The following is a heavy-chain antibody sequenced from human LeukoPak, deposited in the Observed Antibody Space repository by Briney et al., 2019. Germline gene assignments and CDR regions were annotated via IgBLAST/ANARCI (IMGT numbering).Heavy chain of an antibody. CDR1: GYTFTDYY. CDR2: INPNSGGT. CDR3: ARGGGYSYDYQAY. Sequence: ASVKVSCKASGYTFTDYYWHWVRQAPGQGLEWMGWINPNSGGTNYAQKFQGRVTLTRDTSITTAYMELSRLRSDDTAVYYCARGGGYSYDYQAYWGQGTLVTVSS. V-gene: IGHV1-2*02. D-gene: IGHD5-18*01. J-gene: IGHJ4*02.